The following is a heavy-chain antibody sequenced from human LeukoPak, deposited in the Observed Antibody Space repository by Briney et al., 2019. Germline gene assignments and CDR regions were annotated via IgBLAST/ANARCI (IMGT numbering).Heavy chain of an antibody. CDR2: TYYRSKWYY. V-gene: IGHV6-1*01. Sequence: SQTLSLTCVISGDIVSSNSAAWNWIRQSPSRGLEWLGRTYYRSKWYYDYSVAVKSRVTINPDTSKNQFSLQLSSVTPEDTAVYYCVRDPVGGSTIIDCWGQGTLVTVSS. CDR3: VRDPVGGSTIIDC. J-gene: IGHJ4*02. D-gene: IGHD1-26*01. CDR1: GDIVSSNSAA.